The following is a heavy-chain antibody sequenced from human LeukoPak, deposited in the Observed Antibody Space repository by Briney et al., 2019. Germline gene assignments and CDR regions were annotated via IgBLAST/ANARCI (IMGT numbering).Heavy chain of an antibody. J-gene: IGHJ4*02. D-gene: IGHD3-3*01. CDR3: ARGPRITIFGVVIIRFDY. Sequence: GGSLRLSCAASRFTFSTYDMSWVRRAPGKGLEWVSYISSSGSTIYYADSVKGRFTISRDNAKNSLYLHMNSLRAEDTAVYYCARGPRITIFGVVIIRFDYWGQGTLVTVSS. CDR2: ISSSGSTI. V-gene: IGHV3-11*04. CDR1: RFTFSTYD.